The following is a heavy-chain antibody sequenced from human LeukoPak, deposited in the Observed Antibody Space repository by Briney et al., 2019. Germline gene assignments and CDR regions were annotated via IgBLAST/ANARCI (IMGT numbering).Heavy chain of an antibody. V-gene: IGHV3-23*01. CDR3: AKQRSEVVVAAANY. Sequence: GGSLRLSCAASGFTFSSYAMSWVRQAPGKGLEWVSAISGSGGNTYYADSVKGRFTISRDNSQNTLYLQMNSLRAEDTAVYYCAKQRSEVVVAAANYWGQGTLVTVSS. J-gene: IGHJ4*02. CDR2: ISGSGGNT. D-gene: IGHD2-15*01. CDR1: GFTFSSYA.